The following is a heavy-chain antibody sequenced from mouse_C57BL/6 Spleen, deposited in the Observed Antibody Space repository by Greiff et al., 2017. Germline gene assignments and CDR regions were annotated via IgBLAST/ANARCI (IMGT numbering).Heavy chain of an antibody. D-gene: IGHD1-1*01. CDR3: AREGGYGSSYYWYFDV. CDR2: IYPGDGDT. CDR1: GYAFSSSW. V-gene: IGHV1-82*01. J-gene: IGHJ1*03. Sequence: VQLQQSGPELVKPGASVKISCKASGYAFSSSWMNWVKQRPGKGLEWIGRIYPGDGDTNYNGKFKGKATLTADKSSSTAYMQLSSLTSEDSAVYFCAREGGYGSSYYWYFDVWGTGTTVTVSS.